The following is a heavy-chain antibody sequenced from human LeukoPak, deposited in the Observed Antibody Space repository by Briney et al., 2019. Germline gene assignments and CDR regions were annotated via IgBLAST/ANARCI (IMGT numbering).Heavy chain of an antibody. CDR2: ISGSSGHT. V-gene: IGHV3-11*06. CDR1: GFTFTDYY. D-gene: IGHD3-22*01. Sequence: GGSLRLSCEASGFTFTDYYIGWVRQAPGQGLEWIGYISGSSGHTNYADSVTGRFTISTDQAKKSVYLQMDSLRGEDTAMYYCARDRSNYDSSGSQFDYGGQGTLVTVSS. CDR3: ARDRSNYDSSGSQFDY. J-gene: IGHJ4*02.